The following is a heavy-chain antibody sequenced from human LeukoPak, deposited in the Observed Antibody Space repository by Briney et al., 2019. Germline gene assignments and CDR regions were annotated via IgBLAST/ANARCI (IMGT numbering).Heavy chain of an antibody. J-gene: IGHJ4*02. D-gene: IGHD3-10*01. CDR3: AKMLGGTVLLWFGELEFDY. Sequence: PGRSLRLSCAASGFTFSSYGMHWVRQAPGKGLEWVAVISYDGSNKYYADSVKGRFTISRDSSKNTLYLQMNSLRAEDTAVYYCAKMLGGTVLLWFGELEFDYWGQGTLVTVSS. CDR2: ISYDGSNK. V-gene: IGHV3-30*18. CDR1: GFTFSSYG.